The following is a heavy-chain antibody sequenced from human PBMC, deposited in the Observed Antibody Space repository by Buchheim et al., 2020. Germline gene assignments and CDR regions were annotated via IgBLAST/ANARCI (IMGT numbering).Heavy chain of an antibody. CDR2: LDWDDDK. Sequence: QVTLKESGPALVEPTQTLTLTCSFSGFSLTTKGVRVSWLRQSPGGALEWLARLDWDDDKFYNISLRTRLTISKDTSKGQVVLTMTNMDPVDTATYYCARSYYFGPGNYYRENWFDPWGPGIL. V-gene: IGHV2-70*04. CDR3: ARSYYFGPGNYYRENWFDP. D-gene: IGHD3-10*01. J-gene: IGHJ5*02. CDR1: GFSLTTKGVR.